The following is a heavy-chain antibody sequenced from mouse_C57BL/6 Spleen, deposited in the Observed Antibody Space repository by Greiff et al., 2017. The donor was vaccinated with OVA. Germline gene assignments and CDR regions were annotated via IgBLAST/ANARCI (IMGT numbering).Heavy chain of an antibody. Sequence: QVQLQQSGAELVRPGTSVKLSCKASGYTFTSYWMHWVKQRPGQGLEWIGVIDPSDSYTNYNQKFKGKATLTVDTSSSTAYMQLSSLTSEDSAVYYCARGGVTTVETYWGQGTLVTVSA. J-gene: IGHJ3*01. CDR2: IDPSDSYT. CDR3: ARGGVTTVETY. D-gene: IGHD1-1*01. CDR1: GYTFTSYW. V-gene: IGHV1-59*01.